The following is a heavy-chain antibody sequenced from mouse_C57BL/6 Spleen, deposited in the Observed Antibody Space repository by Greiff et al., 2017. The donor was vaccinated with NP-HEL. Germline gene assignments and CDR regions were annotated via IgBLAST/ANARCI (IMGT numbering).Heavy chain of an antibody. D-gene: IGHD1-1*01. V-gene: IGHV1-19*01. CDR2: INPYNGGT. Sequence: EVQLVESGPVLVKPGASVKMSCKASGYTFTDYYMNWVKQSHGKSLEWIGVINPYNGGTSYNQKFKGKATLTVDKSSSTAYMELNSLTSEDSAVYYCARRTTVVEGGYFDVWGTGTTVTVSS. CDR1: GYTFTDYY. CDR3: ARRTTVVEGGYFDV. J-gene: IGHJ1*03.